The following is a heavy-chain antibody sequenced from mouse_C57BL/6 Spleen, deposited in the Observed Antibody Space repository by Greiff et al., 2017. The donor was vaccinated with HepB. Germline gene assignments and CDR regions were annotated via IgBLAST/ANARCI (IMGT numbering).Heavy chain of an antibody. D-gene: IGHD1-1*01. Sequence: DVQLVESGGGLVQPGGSLSLSCAASGFTFTDYYMSWVRQPPGKALEWLGFIRNKANGYTTEYSASVKGRFTISRDNSQSILYLQMNALRAEDSATYYCARYGDYGNWYFDVWGTGTTVTVAS. CDR1: GFTFTDYY. J-gene: IGHJ1*03. CDR3: ARYGDYGNWYFDV. V-gene: IGHV7-3*01. CDR2: IRNKANGYTT.